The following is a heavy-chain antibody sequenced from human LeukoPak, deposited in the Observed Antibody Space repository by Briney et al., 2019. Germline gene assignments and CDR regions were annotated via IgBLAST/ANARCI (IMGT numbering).Heavy chain of an antibody. Sequence: ASVKVSCTASGYTFTSYYMHWVRQAPGQGLEWMGIINPSGGSTSYAQKFQGRVTMTRDMSTSTVYMELSSLRSEDTAVYYCAKDSSNTYYDYVWGSPPFDAFDIWGQGTMVTVSS. D-gene: IGHD3-16*01. CDR2: INPSGGST. CDR3: AKDSSNTYYDYVWGSPPFDAFDI. CDR1: GYTFTSYY. V-gene: IGHV1-46*01. J-gene: IGHJ3*02.